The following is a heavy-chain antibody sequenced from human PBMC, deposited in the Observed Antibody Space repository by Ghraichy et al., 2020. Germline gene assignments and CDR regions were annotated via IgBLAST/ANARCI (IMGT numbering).Heavy chain of an antibody. CDR2: INSDGSST. Sequence: GGSLRLSCAASRFTFSNYWMHWVRQAPGKGLVWVSRINSDGSSTSYADSVKGRFTISRDNAKNTLYLQMNSLRAEDTAVYYCAGETRGGMDVWGQGTTVTVSS. D-gene: IGHD1-7*01. CDR3: AGETRGGMDV. J-gene: IGHJ6*02. V-gene: IGHV3-74*01. CDR1: RFTFSNYW.